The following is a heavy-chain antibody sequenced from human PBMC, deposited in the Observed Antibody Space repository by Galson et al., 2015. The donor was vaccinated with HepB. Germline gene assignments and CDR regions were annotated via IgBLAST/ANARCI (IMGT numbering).Heavy chain of an antibody. Sequence: SLRLSCAASGLTFSNYTMNWVRQAPGKGLEWVGRIKSTTDGLTTDYAAPVKGTFTISRDDSTDTVYLQMNSLKTEDPAVYYCSTVGPLRNFDWLLYSNYWGQGTLVTVSS. V-gene: IGHV3-15*07. CDR2: IKSTTDGLTT. D-gene: IGHD3-9*01. J-gene: IGHJ4*02. CDR3: STVGPLRNFDWLLYSNY. CDR1: GLTFSNYT.